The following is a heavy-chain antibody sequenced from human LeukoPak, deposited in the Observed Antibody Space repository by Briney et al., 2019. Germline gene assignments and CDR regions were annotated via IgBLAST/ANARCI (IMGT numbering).Heavy chain of an antibody. CDR2: ISSDGGRT. Sequence: GGSQRLSCSASGFTFSSFAMFWVRQAPGKGLEYVSGISSDGGRTNYADSVKARFTISRDNSKVTLYLQMTSLRPEDTAIYYCVKDPSGNYFYFDYWGQGTLVTVSS. CDR1: GFTFSSFA. J-gene: IGHJ4*02. V-gene: IGHV3-64D*09. D-gene: IGHD1-26*01. CDR3: VKDPSGNYFYFDY.